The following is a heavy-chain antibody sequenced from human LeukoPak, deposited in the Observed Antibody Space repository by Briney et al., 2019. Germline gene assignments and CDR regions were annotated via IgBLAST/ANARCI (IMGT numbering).Heavy chain of an antibody. Sequence: PGGSLRLSCTASGFTFSSYAMHWVRQAPGKGLEWVAVISYDGSNKYYADSVKGRFTISRDNSKNTLYLQMNSLRAEDTAVYYCAREPADYYYYYGMDVWGKGTTVTVSS. CDR2: ISYDGSNK. V-gene: IGHV3-30*04. D-gene: IGHD2-2*01. J-gene: IGHJ6*04. CDR1: GFTFSSYA. CDR3: AREPADYYYYYGMDV.